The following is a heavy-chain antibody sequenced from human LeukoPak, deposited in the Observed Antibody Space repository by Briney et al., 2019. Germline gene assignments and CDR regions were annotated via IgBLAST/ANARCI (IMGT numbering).Heavy chain of an antibody. CDR3: ASYYYDSSVYYGPFDY. CDR1: GGSMSGYY. J-gene: IGHJ4*02. V-gene: IGHV4-59*01. Sequence: PSETLSLTCTVSGGSMSGYYWSWIRQPPGKGLEWIGYIHYSGTTNYNPSLKSRVTISLDTSRNQFSLKLRSVTTADTAVYYCASYYYDSSVYYGPFDYWGQGTLVTVSS. D-gene: IGHD3-22*01. CDR2: IHYSGTT.